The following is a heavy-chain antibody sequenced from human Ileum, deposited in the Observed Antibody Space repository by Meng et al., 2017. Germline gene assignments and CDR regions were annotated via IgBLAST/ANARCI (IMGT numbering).Heavy chain of an antibody. Sequence: SETLSLTFAVYGGSFSGYYCSWIRQPPGKGLEWIGEINHSGSTNYNPSLKSRVTISVDTSKNQFSLKLSSVTAADTAVYYCARGIPGYCSGGSCYCWFDPWGQGTLVTVSS. D-gene: IGHD2-15*01. J-gene: IGHJ5*02. CDR1: GGSFSGYY. CDR3: ARGIPGYCSGGSCYCWFDP. V-gene: IGHV4-34*01. CDR2: INHSGST.